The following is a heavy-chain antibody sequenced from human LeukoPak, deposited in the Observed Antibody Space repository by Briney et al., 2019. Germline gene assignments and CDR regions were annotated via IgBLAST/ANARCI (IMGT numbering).Heavy chain of an antibody. CDR3: VRARYCSGGSCYAEY. CDR1: GYSFTTYW. J-gene: IGHJ4*02. CDR2: IYPGDSDT. Sequence: GESLKISCKGSGYSFTTYWIGWVRQMPGKRLEWMGIIYPGDSDTRYSPSFQGQVTISADKSTITAYLQWSSLKASDTAMYYCVRARYCSGGSCYAEYWGQGTLVIVSS. V-gene: IGHV5-51*01. D-gene: IGHD2-15*01.